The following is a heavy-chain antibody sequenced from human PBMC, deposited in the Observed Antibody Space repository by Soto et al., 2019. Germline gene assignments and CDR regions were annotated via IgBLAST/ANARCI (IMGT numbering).Heavy chain of an antibody. Sequence: QVQLQESGPGLVKPSETLSLTCTVSGDSISPYYWSWIRQPPGKGLEWMGHVYYSGNGNTNPSLKSRVRMSVDTKKNPVSLWLGSVTAADKAIYYCARHGYCGGGSCDWFDPWGQGTLVAVSS. D-gene: IGHD2-15*01. CDR3: ARHGYCGGGSCDWFDP. CDR1: GDSISPYY. V-gene: IGHV4-59*08. CDR2: VYYSGNG. J-gene: IGHJ5*02.